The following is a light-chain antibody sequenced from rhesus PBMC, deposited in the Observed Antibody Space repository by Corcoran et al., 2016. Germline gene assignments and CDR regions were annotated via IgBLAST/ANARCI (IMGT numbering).Light chain of an antibody. CDR2: EAS. V-gene: IGKV1-25*01. Sequence: DIQMTQSPSSLSASVGDRVTITCRASQGITNDLAWYQQKPGETPKVLIYEASSLQSGIPSRFSGRGSGTDFTLTISSLQPEDFATYYWHHYYSTPVTFGGGTKVEIK. J-gene: IGKJ4*01. CDR1: QGITND. CDR3: HHYYSTPVT.